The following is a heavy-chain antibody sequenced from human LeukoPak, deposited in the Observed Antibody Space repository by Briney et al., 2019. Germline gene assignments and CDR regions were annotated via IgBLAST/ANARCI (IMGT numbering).Heavy chain of an antibody. D-gene: IGHD6-13*01. J-gene: IGHJ4*02. CDR1: GFTFSSYE. Sequence: PGGSLRLSCAASGFTFSSYEMNWVRQAPGKGLEWISYISSSGSTIYYADSVKGRFTISRDNAKNSLYLQMNSLRVEDTAVYYCARDPVYTSNVFDYWGQGTRVTVSS. CDR2: ISSSGSTI. CDR3: ARDPVYTSNVFDY. V-gene: IGHV3-48*03.